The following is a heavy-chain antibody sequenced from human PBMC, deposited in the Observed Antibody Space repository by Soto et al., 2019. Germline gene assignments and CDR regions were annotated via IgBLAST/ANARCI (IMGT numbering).Heavy chain of an antibody. Sequence: QVQLVESGGGVVQPGTSLRLSCVGSGFTFSSYVIHWVRQAPGKGLEWVALTSYDGSKKFYGDSVKGRFTISRHNTRKTAELKMESLAIAVSYFYSGEGRRRTGGLDVWGQGTLVTVSS. V-gene: IGHV3-30*03. J-gene: IGHJ4*02. CDR1: GFTFSSYV. CDR2: TSYDGSKK. CDR3: EGRRRTGGLDV. D-gene: IGHD3-16*01.